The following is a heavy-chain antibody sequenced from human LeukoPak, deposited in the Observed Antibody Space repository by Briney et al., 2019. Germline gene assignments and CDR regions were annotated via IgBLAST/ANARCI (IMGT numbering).Heavy chain of an antibody. Sequence: PGGSLRLSCAASGFTFSAYTLHWVRQAPGKGLEWVAVISNDGSNTYHADSVKGRFTISRDNSKNTLYLQMNSLRAKDTALYYCARDGGSGWYDYWGQGTLVTVSS. V-gene: IGHV3-30-3*01. CDR2: ISNDGSNT. CDR3: ARDGGSGWYDY. CDR1: GFTFSAYT. J-gene: IGHJ4*02. D-gene: IGHD6-19*01.